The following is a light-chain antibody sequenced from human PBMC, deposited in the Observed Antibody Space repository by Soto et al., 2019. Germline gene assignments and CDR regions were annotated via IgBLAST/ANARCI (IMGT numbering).Light chain of an antibody. CDR1: RGVSGY. V-gene: IGKV3-11*01. CDR3: QQRSNWPST. Sequence: EIVLTQSPATLSLSPGNRATLSSRASRGVSGYLAWYQQKPGQAPRLLIYDASNRATGIPARFSGSGSGTDFTLTITSLEPEDFAVYYCQQRSNWPSTFGGGTKVEI. J-gene: IGKJ4*01. CDR2: DAS.